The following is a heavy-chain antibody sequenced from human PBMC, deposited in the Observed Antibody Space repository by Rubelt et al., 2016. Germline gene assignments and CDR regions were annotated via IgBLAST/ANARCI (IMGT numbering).Heavy chain of an antibody. Sequence: QLQLQESGPGLVKPSETLSLTCTVSGGSISSSSYNWGWIRQPPGEGLEWIGSISYSGSTYYNPSLKRRVTISVDTSKNQFSLKLSSVTAADTAVYYCARWGRVAVAGPNGFEIWGQGTMVTVSS. V-gene: IGHV4-39*01. D-gene: IGHD6-19*01. J-gene: IGHJ3*02. CDR2: ISYSGST. CDR3: ARWGRVAVAGPNGFEI. CDR1: GGSISSSSYN.